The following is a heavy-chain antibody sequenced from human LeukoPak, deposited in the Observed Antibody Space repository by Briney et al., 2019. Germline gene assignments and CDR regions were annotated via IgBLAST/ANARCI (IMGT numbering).Heavy chain of an antibody. J-gene: IGHJ3*02. Sequence: SQTLSLTCAISGDSVSSNSAAWNWIRQSPSRGLEWLGRTYYRSKWYNDYAVSVKSRITINPDTSKNQFSLQLNSVTPEDTAVYYCARAPVGRYQLLHDAFDIWGQGTMVTVSS. V-gene: IGHV6-1*01. CDR3: ARAPVGRYQLLHDAFDI. CDR2: TYYRSKWYN. D-gene: IGHD2-2*01. CDR1: GDSVSSNSAA.